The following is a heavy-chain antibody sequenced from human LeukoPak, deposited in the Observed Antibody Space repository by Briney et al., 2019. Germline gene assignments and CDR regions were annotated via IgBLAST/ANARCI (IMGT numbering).Heavy chain of an antibody. Sequence: GPSPRLSCAGIGLRFINHGMSSVRSAPGTGLQRASDFSGSADRTYYADSVKGRFTISRDNSKNTLFLHINSLRADDTAVYYCAKDRLGAILYFDSWGQGTLVTVSS. CDR3: AKDRLGAILYFDS. V-gene: IGHV3-23*01. J-gene: IGHJ4*02. D-gene: IGHD1-26*01. CDR1: GLRFINHG. CDR2: FSGSADRT.